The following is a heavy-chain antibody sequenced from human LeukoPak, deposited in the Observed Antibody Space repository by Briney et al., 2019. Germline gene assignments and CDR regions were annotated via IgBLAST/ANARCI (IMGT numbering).Heavy chain of an antibody. CDR2: IYYSGST. D-gene: IGHD6-13*01. J-gene: IGHJ4*02. CDR3: ARQAAAAAGHFDY. CDR1: GGSISGYY. V-gene: IGHV4-59*08. Sequence: SETLSLTCTVPGGSISGYYWSWIRQPPGKGLEWIGYIYYSGSTNYNPSLKSRVTISVDTSKNQFSLKLSSVTAADTAVYYCARQAAAAAGHFDYWGQGTLVTVSS.